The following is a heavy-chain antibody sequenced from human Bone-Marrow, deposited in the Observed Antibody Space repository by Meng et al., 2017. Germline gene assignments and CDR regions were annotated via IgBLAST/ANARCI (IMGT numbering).Heavy chain of an antibody. Sequence: SVKVSCKPSGGTFRSYAISWVRQAPGQGLEWMGGIIPIFGTANYAQKFQGRVTITTDESTSTAYMELSSLRSEDTAVYYCARSSSWPPHFDYWGQGTLVTVSS. V-gene: IGHV1-69*05. CDR2: IIPIFGTA. D-gene: IGHD6-13*01. J-gene: IGHJ4*02. CDR1: GGTFRSYA. CDR3: ARSSSWPPHFDY.